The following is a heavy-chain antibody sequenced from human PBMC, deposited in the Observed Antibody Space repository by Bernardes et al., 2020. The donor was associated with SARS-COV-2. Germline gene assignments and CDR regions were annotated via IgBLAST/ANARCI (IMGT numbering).Heavy chain of an antibody. CDR1: GYIFINYG. V-gene: IGHV1-18*01. CDR2: ISPYNGIA. Sequence: ASVKVSCKASGYIFINYGVSWARQAPGQGLEWMGWISPYNGIANYAQNFQGRVPMTTDTSATTIYMDLRSLRIDDTAVYYCATPYYGSGTGPPRYYYHGMDVWGQGTTVTVSS. D-gene: IGHD3-10*01. J-gene: IGHJ6*02. CDR3: ATPYYGSGTGPPRYYYHGMDV.